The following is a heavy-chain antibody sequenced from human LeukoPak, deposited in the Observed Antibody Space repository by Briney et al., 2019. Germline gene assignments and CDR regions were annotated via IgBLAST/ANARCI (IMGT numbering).Heavy chain of an antibody. Sequence: SETLSLTCAVYGGSFSGYYWSWIRQPPRKGLEWIGEINHSVSTNYNPSLKSRVTISVDTSKNQFSLKLSSVTAADTAVYYCARKRIAAAGRGWFDPWGQGTLVTVSS. J-gene: IGHJ5*02. V-gene: IGHV4-34*01. CDR3: ARKRIAAAGRGWFDP. D-gene: IGHD6-13*01. CDR2: INHSVST. CDR1: GGSFSGYY.